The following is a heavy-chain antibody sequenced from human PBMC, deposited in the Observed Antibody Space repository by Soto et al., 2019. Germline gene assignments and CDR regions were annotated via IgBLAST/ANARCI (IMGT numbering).Heavy chain of an antibody. CDR2: IYYSGST. D-gene: IGHD3-16*01. CDR3: ARSVRGSAFDI. V-gene: IGHV4-59*01. J-gene: IGHJ3*02. CDR1: GGSISSYY. Sequence: SETLSLTCTVSGGSISSYYLSWIRQPPGKGLEWIGYIYYSGSTNYNPSLKSRVTISVDTSKNQFSLKLSSVTAADTAVYYCARSVRGSAFDIWGQGTMVTV.